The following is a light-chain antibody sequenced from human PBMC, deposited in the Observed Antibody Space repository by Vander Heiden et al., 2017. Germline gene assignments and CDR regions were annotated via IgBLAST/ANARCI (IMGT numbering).Light chain of an antibody. Sequence: DSHMTQSPSSLSASVGDRVTITCRASQSISNYLNWYQQKPGKAPKLLIYAASSLQSGVPSRFSGSGSGTDFTLTISSLQPEDFATYYCQQSYSTPYTFGQGTKLEIK. CDR2: AAS. J-gene: IGKJ2*01. CDR1: QSISNY. V-gene: IGKV1-39*01. CDR3: QQSYSTPYT.